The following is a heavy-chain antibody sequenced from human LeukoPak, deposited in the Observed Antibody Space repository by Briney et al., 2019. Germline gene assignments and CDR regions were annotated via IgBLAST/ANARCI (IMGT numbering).Heavy chain of an antibody. CDR2: IIPIFGTA. CDR3: ARLRYFDWGDYYYYYYMDV. D-gene: IGHD3-9*01. J-gene: IGHJ6*03. CDR1: GGTFSSYA. Sequence: GASVKVSCKASGGTFSSYAISWVRQAPGQELEWMGGIIPIFGTANYAQKFQGRVTITADESTSTAYMELSSLRSEDTAVYYCARLRYFDWGDYYYYYYMDVWGKGTTVTVSS. V-gene: IGHV1-69*13.